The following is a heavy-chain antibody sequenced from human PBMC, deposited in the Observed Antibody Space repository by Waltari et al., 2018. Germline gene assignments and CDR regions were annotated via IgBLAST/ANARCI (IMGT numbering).Heavy chain of an antibody. CDR3: AREYSRICFHALDG. D-gene: IGHD6-13*01. V-gene: IGHV3-33*05. Sequence: QVHVVESGGGVVQPGGSLRLYCAASGFTLGTHGRHWVRPAPGKGLEWVAVIQYDGSIKNYADSVKGRFTISRENSKNTLYLEMKSLRAEDTAVYYCAREYSRICFHALDGWGQGTAVTVSS. CDR1: GFTLGTHG. J-gene: IGHJ6*02. CDR2: IQYDGSIK.